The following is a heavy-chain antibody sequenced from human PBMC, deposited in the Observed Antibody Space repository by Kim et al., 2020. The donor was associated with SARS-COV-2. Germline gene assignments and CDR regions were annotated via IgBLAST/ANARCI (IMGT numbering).Heavy chain of an antibody. J-gene: IGHJ5*02. CDR3: ASGSVATISGYWFDP. Sequence: SETLSLTCAVYGGSFSGYYWSWIRQPPGKGLEWIGEINHSGSTNYNPSLKSRVTISVDTSKNQFSLKLSSVTAADTAVYYCASGSVATISGYWFDPWGQGTLVTVSS. CDR1: GGSFSGYY. D-gene: IGHD5-12*01. CDR2: INHSGST. V-gene: IGHV4-34*01.